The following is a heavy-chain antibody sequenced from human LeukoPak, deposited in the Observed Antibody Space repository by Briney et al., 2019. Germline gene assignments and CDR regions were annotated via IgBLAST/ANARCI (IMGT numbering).Heavy chain of an antibody. CDR2: ISGRGGNT. J-gene: IGHJ4*02. Sequence: GASVKVSCKASGGTFSSYAMSWVRQAPGKGLEWISAISGRGGNTYYADSVKGRFTISRDNSKNTLYLQMNSLRAEDTAVYYCAKDRSDSYYYDSSGYYPDYWGQGTLVTVSS. D-gene: IGHD3-22*01. V-gene: IGHV3-23*01. CDR3: AKDRSDSYYYDSSGYYPDY. CDR1: GGTFSSYA.